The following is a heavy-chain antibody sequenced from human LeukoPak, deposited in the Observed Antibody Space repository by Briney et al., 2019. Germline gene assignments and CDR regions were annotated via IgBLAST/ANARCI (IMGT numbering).Heavy chain of an antibody. V-gene: IGHV1-2*02. Sequence: ASVKVSCKASGYTVTDYYIHWVRQAPRQGLEWMGWINPTSGYTNYAPKFQGRVSVTMGTSISTAYMELTSLTPDDTAVYYCAKDRRLSAVGSFDNWGQGTLVTVSS. CDR1: GYTVTDYY. CDR2: INPTSGYT. J-gene: IGHJ4*02. CDR3: AKDRRLSAVGSFDN. D-gene: IGHD6-13*01.